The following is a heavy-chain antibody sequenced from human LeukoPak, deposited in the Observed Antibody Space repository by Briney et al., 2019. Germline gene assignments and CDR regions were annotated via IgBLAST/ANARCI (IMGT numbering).Heavy chain of an antibody. D-gene: IGHD3-9*01. Sequence: SETLSLTCTVSGGSVSSGSYFWSWLRQPPGKGLEWIGYIYYTGSTNYNPSLKSRVTISVDTSKNQFSLRLSSVTAADTAVYYCARDRLQYSTPYTMDVWGQGTTVTVSS. CDR3: ARDRLQYSTPYTMDV. CDR1: GGSVSSGSYF. V-gene: IGHV4-61*01. CDR2: IYYTGST. J-gene: IGHJ6*02.